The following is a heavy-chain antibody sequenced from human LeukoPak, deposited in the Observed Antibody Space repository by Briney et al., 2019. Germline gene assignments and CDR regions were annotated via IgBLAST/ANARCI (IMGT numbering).Heavy chain of an antibody. V-gene: IGHV3-23*01. D-gene: IGHD5-18*01. J-gene: IGHJ4*02. CDR2: ISGSGGST. CDR3: ATGQLPAGYFDY. CDR1: GFTFSSYA. Sequence: GGSLRLSCAASGFTFSSYAMSWVRQAPGKGLEWVSAISGSGGSTYYADSVKGRFTISRDNSKNTLYLQMNSLRAEDTAVYYCATGQLPAGYFDYWGQGTLVTVSS.